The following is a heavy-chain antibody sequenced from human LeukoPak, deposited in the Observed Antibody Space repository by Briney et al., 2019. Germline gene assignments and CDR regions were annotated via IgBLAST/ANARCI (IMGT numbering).Heavy chain of an antibody. J-gene: IGHJ4*02. CDR2: ISAYNGNT. Sequence: ASVKVSCKASGYTFTSYGISWVRQAPGQGLEWMGWISAYNGNTNYAQKLQGRVTMTTDTSTSTAYMELRSLRSDDTAVYYCPRDPVPLYYYDSSGYYYHLFDYWGQGTLVTVSS. CDR1: GYTFTSYG. D-gene: IGHD3-22*01. CDR3: PRDPVPLYYYDSSGYYYHLFDY. V-gene: IGHV1-18*01.